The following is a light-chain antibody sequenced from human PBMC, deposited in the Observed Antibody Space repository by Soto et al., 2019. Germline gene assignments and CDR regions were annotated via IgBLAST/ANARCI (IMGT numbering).Light chain of an antibody. Sequence: DIQLTQSAFTLSASVGDRVTITCRASQRSSSWLAWYQKKPGKAPKLLIYDASTLASGVPSRFSGSGSGTDFTFTISILQPEDIATYYCQKDENLPPITSGQGTRLE. J-gene: IGKJ5*01. CDR1: QRSSSW. V-gene: IGKV1-5*01. CDR3: QKDENLPPIT. CDR2: DAS.